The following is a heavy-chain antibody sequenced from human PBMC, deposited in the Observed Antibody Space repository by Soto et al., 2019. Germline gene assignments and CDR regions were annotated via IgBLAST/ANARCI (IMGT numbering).Heavy chain of an antibody. J-gene: IGHJ2*01. Sequence: QLQLQESGPGLVKPSETLSLTCTVSGGSISSSSYYWGWIRQPPGKGLEWIGSIYYSGSTYYNPSLKSRVTLSVDTSKNQFSLKLSSVTAADTAVYYCARLEGGYGDYWYFDLWGRGTLVTVSS. CDR1: GGSISSSSYY. CDR3: ARLEGGYGDYWYFDL. D-gene: IGHD4-17*01. V-gene: IGHV4-39*01. CDR2: IYYSGST.